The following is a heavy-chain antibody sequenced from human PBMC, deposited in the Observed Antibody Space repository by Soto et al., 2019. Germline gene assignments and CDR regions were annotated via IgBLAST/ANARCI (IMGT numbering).Heavy chain of an antibody. V-gene: IGHV1-8*01. Sequence: QVQLVQSGAEVKKPGASVKVSCKASGYTFTSYDINWVRQATGQGLEWMGWMNPNSGNTGYAQKLQGRVTMTRNTSTTTAYMELSSLRSEATAVYYCARPRSGSYYYGMDVWGQGTAVTVSS. J-gene: IGHJ6*02. CDR2: MNPNSGNT. CDR3: ARPRSGSYYYGMDV. D-gene: IGHD3-3*01. CDR1: GYTFTSYD.